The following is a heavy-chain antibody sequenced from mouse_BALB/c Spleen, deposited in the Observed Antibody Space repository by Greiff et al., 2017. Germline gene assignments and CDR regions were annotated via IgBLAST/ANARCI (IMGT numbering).Heavy chain of an antibody. Sequence: QVQLQQSGAELVRPGASVTLSCKASGYTFTDYEMHWVKQTPVHGLEWIGYIDPYNGGTSYNQKFKGKATLTVDKSSSTAFMHLNSLTSEDSAVYYCARAPSTMITTGAWFAYWGQGTLVTVSA. V-gene: IGHV1-15*01. CDR3: ARAPSTMITTGAWFAY. CDR1: GYTFTDYE. D-gene: IGHD2-4*01. J-gene: IGHJ3*01. CDR2: IDPYNGGT.